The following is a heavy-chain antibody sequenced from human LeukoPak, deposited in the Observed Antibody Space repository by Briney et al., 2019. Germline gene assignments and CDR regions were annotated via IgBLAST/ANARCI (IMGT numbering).Heavy chain of an antibody. CDR1: EFTVISNH. V-gene: IGHV3-66*03. J-gene: IGHJ4*02. D-gene: IGHD6-13*01. Sequence: GGSLNFSFQASEFTVISNHLSGVGQAQARGLEGVPVIYSCGSTYYADSVKGRFTISRDNSKNTLYLQMNSLRAEDTAVYYCAREDITAAGNINYWGQGTLVTVSS. CDR3: AREDITAAGNINY. CDR2: IYSCGST.